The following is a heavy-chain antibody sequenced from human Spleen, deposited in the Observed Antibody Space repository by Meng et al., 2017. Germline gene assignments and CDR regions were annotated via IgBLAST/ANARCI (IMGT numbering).Heavy chain of an antibody. CDR3: AKGKYGSGTYYSPYYGMDV. D-gene: IGHD3-10*01. V-gene: IGHV3-7*03. Sequence: GESLKISCAASGFTFSSYAMSWVRQAPGKGLEWVASIKQDGNEIHYVDSVKGRFTISRDNAENSLFLQMNSLRAEDTALYYCAKGKYGSGTYYSPYYGMDVWGQGTTVTVSS. J-gene: IGHJ6*02. CDR1: GFTFSSYA. CDR2: IKQDGNEI.